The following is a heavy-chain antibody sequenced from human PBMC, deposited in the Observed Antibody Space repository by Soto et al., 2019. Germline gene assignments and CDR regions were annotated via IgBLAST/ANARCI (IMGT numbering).Heavy chain of an antibody. CDR3: AKDPGAGGIGNSG. Sequence: GGSLRLSCAASGFTFNIYAMSWVRQAPGKGLEWVSAISGSGGGTYYADSVEGRFTISRDNSKNTLYLQMNSLRAEDTAVYYCAKDPGAGGIGNSGWGQGTLVTVSS. D-gene: IGHD3-16*01. CDR1: GFTFNIYA. CDR2: ISGSGGGT. J-gene: IGHJ4*02. V-gene: IGHV3-23*01.